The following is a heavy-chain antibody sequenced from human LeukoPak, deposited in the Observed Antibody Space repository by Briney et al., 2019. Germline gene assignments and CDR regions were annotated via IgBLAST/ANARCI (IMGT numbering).Heavy chain of an antibody. Sequence: PSETLSLTCAVSGGSISSSNWWSWVRQTPGKGLEWIGEIYHSGSTNYNPSLESRVTISIDKSKNQFSLKLSSVTAADTAVYYCARHGRDIVVVPAAMRPDYYYYMDVWGKGTTVTISS. D-gene: IGHD2-2*01. CDR1: GGSISSSNW. CDR3: ARHGRDIVVVPAAMRPDYYYYMDV. V-gene: IGHV4-4*02. J-gene: IGHJ6*03. CDR2: IYHSGST.